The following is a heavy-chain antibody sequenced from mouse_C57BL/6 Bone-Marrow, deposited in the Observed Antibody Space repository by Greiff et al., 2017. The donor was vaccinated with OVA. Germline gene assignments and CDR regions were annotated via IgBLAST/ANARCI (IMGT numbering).Heavy chain of an antibody. CDR3: ARYGYYPFDY. J-gene: IGHJ2*01. D-gene: IGHD2-3*01. V-gene: IGHV1-64*01. CDR2: IHPTSGST. Sequence: QVQLQQPGAELVKPGASVKLSCKASGYTFPSYWMHWVKQRPGQGLEWIGMIHPTSGSTNYNEKFKSKATLTVDKSSSTAYMQLSSLTSEDSAIYYCARYGYYPFDYWGQGTTLTVSS. CDR1: GYTFPSYW.